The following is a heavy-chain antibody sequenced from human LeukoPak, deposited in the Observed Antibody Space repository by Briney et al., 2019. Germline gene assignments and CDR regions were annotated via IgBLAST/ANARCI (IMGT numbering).Heavy chain of an antibody. CDR2: ISYDGSNK. V-gene: IGHV3-30-3*01. CDR3: AREGLIAENAFDI. J-gene: IGHJ3*02. CDR1: GFTFSSYA. Sequence: GRSLRLSCAASGFTFSSYAMHWVRQAPGKGLEWVAVISYDGSNKYYADSVKGQFTISRDNSKNTLYLQMNSLRAEDTAVYYCAREGLIAENAFDIWGQGTMVTVSS. D-gene: IGHD2-15*01.